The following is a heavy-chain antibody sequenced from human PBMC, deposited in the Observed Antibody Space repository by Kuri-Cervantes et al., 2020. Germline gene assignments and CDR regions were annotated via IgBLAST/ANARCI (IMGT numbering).Heavy chain of an antibody. CDR2: IYYSGST. V-gene: IGHV4-59*12. Sequence: GSLRLSCAVYGGSFSGYYWSWIRQPPGKGLEWIGYIYYSGSTNYNPSLKSRVTISINTSKNQFSLKLSSVTAADTAVYYCARAPVYGGSYYWFDPWGQGTLVTVSS. D-gene: IGHD1-26*01. CDR1: GGSFSGYY. J-gene: IGHJ5*02. CDR3: ARAPVYGGSYYWFDP.